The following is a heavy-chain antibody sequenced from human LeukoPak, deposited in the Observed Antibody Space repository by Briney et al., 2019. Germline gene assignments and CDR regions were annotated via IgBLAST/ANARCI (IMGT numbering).Heavy chain of an antibody. CDR2: IYYSGST. V-gene: IGHV4-30-4*07. Sequence: SQTLSLTCAVSGGSISSGGYSWSWIRQPPGKGLEWIGYIYYSGSTYYNPSLKSRVTISVDTSKNQFSLKLSSVTAADTAVYYCARGGSRGLGGLSKWGQGTLVTVSS. CDR1: GGSISSGGYS. CDR3: ARGGSRGLGGLSK. D-gene: IGHD3-16*02. J-gene: IGHJ4*02.